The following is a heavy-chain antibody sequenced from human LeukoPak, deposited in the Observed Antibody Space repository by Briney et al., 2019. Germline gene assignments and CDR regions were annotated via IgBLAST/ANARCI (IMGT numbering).Heavy chain of an antibody. CDR1: GGSISSYY. D-gene: IGHD4-23*01. Sequence: SETLSLTCTVSGGSISSYYWSWIRQPPGKGLEWIGYIYYSGSTNYNPSLKSRVTISVETSKNQFSLKLSSVTAADTAVYYCARDGLFTPRYYGGPRGGNWFDPWGQGTLVTVSS. CDR3: ARDGLFTPRYYGGPRGGNWFDP. CDR2: IYYSGST. V-gene: IGHV4-59*01. J-gene: IGHJ5*02.